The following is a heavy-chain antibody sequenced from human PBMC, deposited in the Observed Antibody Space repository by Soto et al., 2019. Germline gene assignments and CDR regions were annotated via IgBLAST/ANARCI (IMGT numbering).Heavy chain of an antibody. CDR1: GGSISSYY. V-gene: IGHV4-59*08. CDR2: IYYSGST. J-gene: IGHJ6*03. CDR3: ARLGITIFGVVPLSAHYDYMDV. Sequence: SETLSLTCTVSGGSISSYYWSWIRQPPGKGLEWIGYIYYSGSTDYNPSLKSRVTISVDTSKNQFSLKLSSVTAADTAVYYCARLGITIFGVVPLSAHYDYMDVWGKGTTVTGSS. D-gene: IGHD3-3*01.